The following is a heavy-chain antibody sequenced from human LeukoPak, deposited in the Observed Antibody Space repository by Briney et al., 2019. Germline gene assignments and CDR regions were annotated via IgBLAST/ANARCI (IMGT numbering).Heavy chain of an antibody. CDR3: ARASGSGSVSSPYYFDY. D-gene: IGHD3-10*01. J-gene: IGHJ4*02. CDR1: GYTFTSYY. CDR2: INPSGGNT. V-gene: IGHV1-46*01. Sequence: ASVKVSCKASGYTFTSYYMHWVRQAPGQGLEWMGIINPSGGNTGYAQKFQGRITITRNTSISTAYMELSSLRSEDTAVYYCARASGSGSVSSPYYFDYWGQGTLVTVSS.